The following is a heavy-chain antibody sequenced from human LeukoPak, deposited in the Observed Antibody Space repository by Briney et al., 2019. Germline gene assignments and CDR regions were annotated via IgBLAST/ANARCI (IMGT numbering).Heavy chain of an antibody. CDR2: IFPGDTDT. J-gene: IGHJ5*02. Sequence: RGESLQMSCKGSGYSFSNYWIAWVRQMPGKGLEWIGIIFPGDTDTKYSPSFQGQVTISADKSINTAYLQWSSLTASDTAIYYCARLTDYHDSSGYYRNYNWFDPWGQGTLVTVSS. CDR3: ARLTDYHDSSGYYRNYNWFDP. V-gene: IGHV5-51*01. D-gene: IGHD3-22*01. CDR1: GYSFSNYW.